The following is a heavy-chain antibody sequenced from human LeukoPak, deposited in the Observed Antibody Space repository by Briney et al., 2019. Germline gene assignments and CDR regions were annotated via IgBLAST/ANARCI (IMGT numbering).Heavy chain of an antibody. CDR2: ISGSGGST. Sequence: GGSLRLSCAASGFTFSSYAMSWVRQAPGKGLEWVSAISGSGGSTYYADSVKGRFTISRDNSKNTLYLQMNSLRAEDTAVYYCAKGFWGIAAAGTLHYFDYWGQGTLVTVSS. CDR1: GFTFSSYA. D-gene: IGHD6-13*01. J-gene: IGHJ4*02. V-gene: IGHV3-23*01. CDR3: AKGFWGIAAAGTLHYFDY.